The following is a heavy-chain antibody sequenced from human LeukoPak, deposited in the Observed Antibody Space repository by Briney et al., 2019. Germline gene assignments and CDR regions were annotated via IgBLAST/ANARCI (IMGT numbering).Heavy chain of an antibody. Sequence: GESLKISCKCSGYSFNNYWIAWVRQMPGKGLEWMGIIYPGDSDTRYSPSFQGQVTISADKSISTAYLQLSSLKASDSAMYYCTREAGRYCSGGTCYFHRSFDYWGQGTLVTVSS. J-gene: IGHJ4*02. CDR3: TREAGRYCSGGTCYFHRSFDY. CDR1: GYSFNNYW. CDR2: IYPGDSDT. D-gene: IGHD2-15*01. V-gene: IGHV5-51*01.